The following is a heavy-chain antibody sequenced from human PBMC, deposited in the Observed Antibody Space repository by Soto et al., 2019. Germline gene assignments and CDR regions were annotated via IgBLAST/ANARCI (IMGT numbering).Heavy chain of an antibody. CDR2: IMPFFGSG. Sequence: SVKVSCKALRGTITKYAFSWVRQAPGQGLEWMGGIMPFFGSGNYAQKFQGRINITADESTSSVYLELTSLRSEDTAVYYCARDRAGYYSHFVYWGQGTLVT. CDR3: ARDRAGYYSHFVY. J-gene: IGHJ4*02. V-gene: IGHV1-69*13. D-gene: IGHD3-22*01. CDR1: RGTITKYA.